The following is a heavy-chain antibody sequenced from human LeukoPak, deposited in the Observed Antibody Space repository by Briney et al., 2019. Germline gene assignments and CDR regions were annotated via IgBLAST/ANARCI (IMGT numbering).Heavy chain of an antibody. CDR3: ARDGYNSYYFDY. Sequence: GASVKVSCKASGYTFTSYYMHWVRQAPGQGLEWMGIINPSGGSTSYAQKFQGRVTMTRDMSTSTVYMELSSLRPEDTAVYYCARDGYNSYYFDYWGQGTLVTVSS. CDR2: INPSGGST. CDR1: GYTFTSYY. V-gene: IGHV1-46*01. D-gene: IGHD5-24*01. J-gene: IGHJ4*02.